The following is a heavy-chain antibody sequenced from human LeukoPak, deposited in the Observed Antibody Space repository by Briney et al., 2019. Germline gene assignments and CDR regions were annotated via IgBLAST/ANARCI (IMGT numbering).Heavy chain of an antibody. J-gene: IGHJ4*02. CDR2: IYTSGST. CDR3: ARGLWELPDY. V-gene: IGHV4-61*02. Sequence: SQTLSLTCTVSGGSISSGSYHWSWIRQPAGKGLEWIGRIYTSGSTNYNPSLKSRVTISVDTSKNQFSLKLSSVTAADTAVYYCARGLWELPDYWGQGTLVTVSS. D-gene: IGHD1-26*01. CDR1: GGSISSGSYH.